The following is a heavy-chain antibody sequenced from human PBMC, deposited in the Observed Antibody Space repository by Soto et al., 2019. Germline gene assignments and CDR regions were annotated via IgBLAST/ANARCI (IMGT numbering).Heavy chain of an antibody. CDR1: GYTFTGYY. CDR2: INPKSGGT. V-gene: IGHV1-2*02. CDR3: ARDLAKGGGSAGFDY. J-gene: IGHJ4*02. D-gene: IGHD1-26*01. Sequence: QVQLVQSGAEVKKPGASVNVSCKASGYTFTGYYMDWVRQAPGQSLEWMGWINPKSGGTMYPQKFQGRVTMTWDTSISTAYMALTRLRSDDTAVYYCARDLAKGGGSAGFDYWGQGTLVTVSS.